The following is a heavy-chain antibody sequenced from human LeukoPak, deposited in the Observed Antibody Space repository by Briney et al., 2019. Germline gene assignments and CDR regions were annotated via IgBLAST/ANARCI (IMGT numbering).Heavy chain of an antibody. CDR2: INPSGGST. V-gene: IGHV1-46*01. CDR1: GYTFTSYY. J-gene: IGHJ5*02. CDR3: ARMGHCSGGSCVQPSRSLDP. Sequence: GASVKVSCKASGYTFTSYYMHWVRQAPGQGLEWMGIINPSGGSTSYAQKFQGRVTMTRDTSTSTVYMELSSLRPEDTAVYYCARMGHCSGGSCVQPSRSLDPWGQGTLVTVSS. D-gene: IGHD2-15*01.